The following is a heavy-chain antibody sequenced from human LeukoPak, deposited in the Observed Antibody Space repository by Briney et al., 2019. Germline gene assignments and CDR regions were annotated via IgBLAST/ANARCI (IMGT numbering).Heavy chain of an antibody. J-gene: IGHJ5*02. D-gene: IGHD2-2*01. Sequence: SVKVSCKASGYTFTSYGISWVRQAPGQGLEWMGGIIPIFGTANYAQKFQGRVTITADESTSTAYMELSSLRSEDTAVYYCARGAPYCSSTSCHASWFDPWGQGTLVTVSS. V-gene: IGHV1-69*13. CDR1: GYTFTSYG. CDR2: IIPIFGTA. CDR3: ARGAPYCSSTSCHASWFDP.